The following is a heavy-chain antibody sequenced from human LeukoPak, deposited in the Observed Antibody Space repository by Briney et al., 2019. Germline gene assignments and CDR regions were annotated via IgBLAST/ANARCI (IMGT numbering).Heavy chain of an antibody. V-gene: IGHV3-30*02. D-gene: IGHD2-21*01. CDR1: GFTFSSYG. CDR3: AKAPVTSCRGAYCYPFDS. J-gene: IGHJ4*02. CDR2: VRYDGDKK. Sequence: PGGSLRLSCAAPGFTFSSYGMHWVRQAPGKGLEWVAFVRYDGDKKYYADSVKGRFTISRDNSRNTLYLQMNNLRAEDTGVYYCAKAPVTSCRGAYCYPFDSWGQGTLVTVTS.